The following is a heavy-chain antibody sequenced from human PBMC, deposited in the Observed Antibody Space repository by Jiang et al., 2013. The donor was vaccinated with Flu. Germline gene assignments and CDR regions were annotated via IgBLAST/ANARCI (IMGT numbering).Heavy chain of an antibody. CDR2: INPSDSYT. J-gene: IGHJ4*02. D-gene: IGHD6-13*01. Sequence: GAEVKKPGESLRISSQGSGYSFTSYYISWVRQMPGKGLEWMGRINPSDSYTNYSPSFQGHVTISVDKSISTAYLQWSSLKASDTAMYYCARHGSSSWYHYWGQGTLVTVSS. CDR1: GYSFTSYY. CDR3: ARHGSSSWYHY. V-gene: IGHV5-10-1*01.